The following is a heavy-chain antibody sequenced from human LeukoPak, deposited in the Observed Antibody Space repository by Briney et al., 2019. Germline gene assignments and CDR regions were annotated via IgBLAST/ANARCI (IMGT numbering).Heavy chain of an antibody. J-gene: IGHJ4*02. D-gene: IGHD3-16*01. V-gene: IGHV4-59*12. CDR2: IYYSGST. CDR1: GGSISSYY. Sequence: SETLSLTCTVSGGSISSYYWSWIRQPPGKGLEWIGYIYYSGSTYYNPSLKSRVTISVDTSKNQFSLKLSSVTAADTAVYYCARVGPYYFDYWGQGTLVTVSS. CDR3: ARVGPYYFDY.